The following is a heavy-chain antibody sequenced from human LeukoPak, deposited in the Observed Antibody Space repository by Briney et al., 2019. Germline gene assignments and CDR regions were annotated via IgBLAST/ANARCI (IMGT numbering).Heavy chain of an antibody. CDR2: ISSSSSYI. CDR3: ARAGTWLYFDY. V-gene: IGHV3-21*01. CDR1: GFTFSSYS. Sequence: GGSPRLSCAASGFTFSSYSMNWVRQAPGKGLEWVSSISSSSSYIYYADSVKGRFTISRDNAKNSLYLQMNSLRAEDTAVYYRARAGTWLYFDYWGQGTLVTVSS. D-gene: IGHD6-13*01. J-gene: IGHJ4*02.